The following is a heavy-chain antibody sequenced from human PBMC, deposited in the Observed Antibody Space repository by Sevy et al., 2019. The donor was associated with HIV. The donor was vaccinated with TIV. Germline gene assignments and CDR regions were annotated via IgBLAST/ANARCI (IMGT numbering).Heavy chain of an antibody. J-gene: IGHJ6*02. CDR1: GYSFTNFD. V-gene: IGHV1-8*01. CDR3: ARARLDYEFWSGSYFSRAPWGYKYYAMDV. Sequence: ASVKVSSKAAGYSFTNFDINWVRQATGQGLEWMGWMNPNNGNTHYAQKFQGRVTMTRSSSANTAYMELSSLTSEDTAIYYCARARLDYEFWSGSYFSRAPWGYKYYAMDVWGQGTTVTVSS. D-gene: IGHD3-3*01. CDR2: MNPNNGNT.